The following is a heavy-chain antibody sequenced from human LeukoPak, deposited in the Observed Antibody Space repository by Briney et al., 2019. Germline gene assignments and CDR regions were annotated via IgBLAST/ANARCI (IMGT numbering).Heavy chain of an antibody. V-gene: IGHV3-74*01. CDR3: ARERTSGWDAFDT. J-gene: IGHJ5*02. D-gene: IGHD6-19*01. CDR2: INSVGSST. Sequence: GASLKISCAASGFTFSSFWMHWVRQAPGKGLVWVSRINSVGSSTSYADSVKGRFTISRDNAKNTLYLQMNSLRAEDTAVYYCARERTSGWDAFDTWGQGTLVTISS. CDR1: GFTFSSFW.